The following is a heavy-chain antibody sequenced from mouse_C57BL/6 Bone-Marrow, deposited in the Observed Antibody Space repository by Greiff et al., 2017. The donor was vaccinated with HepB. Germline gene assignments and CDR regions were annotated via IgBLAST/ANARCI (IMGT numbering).Heavy chain of an antibody. D-gene: IGHD1-1*01. CDR3: AREGYYYGSSSFDY. CDR2: IYPGSGNT. V-gene: IGHV1-76*01. Sequence: QVQLQQSGAELVRPGASVKLSCKASGYTFTDYYINWVKQRPGQGLEWIARIYPGSGNTYYNEKFKGKATLTAEKSSSTAYMQLSSLTSEDSAVYFCAREGYYYGSSSFDYWGQGTTLTVSS. CDR1: GYTFTDYY. J-gene: IGHJ2*01.